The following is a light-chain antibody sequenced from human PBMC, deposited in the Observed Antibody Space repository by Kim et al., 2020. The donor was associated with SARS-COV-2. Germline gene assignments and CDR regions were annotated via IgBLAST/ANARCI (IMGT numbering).Light chain of an antibody. CDR1: SGHSACA. Sequence: KLTCTQSSGHSACAIAWHQRQPEYVPRYLIMMSSEGTHLNGDGIPDRFSGSSAGPERFLTISTLPSEDEADYCCQTWGTGLHVVFGGGTQLTVL. CDR2: MSSEGTH. V-gene: IGLV4-69*01. CDR3: QTWGTGLHVV. J-gene: IGLJ2*01.